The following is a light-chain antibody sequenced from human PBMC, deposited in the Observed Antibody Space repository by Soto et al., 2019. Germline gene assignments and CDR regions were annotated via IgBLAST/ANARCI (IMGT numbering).Light chain of an antibody. CDR2: DAS. Sequence: RASQTISSWLAWYQQIPGKAPKLLIYDASNLESGVPSRFSGSGSGTEFSLTTSSPQQEDSVAYYCEQYANYWTFGGGTKVDIK. CDR3: EQYANYWT. J-gene: IGKJ4*02. V-gene: IGKV1-5*01. CDR1: QTISSW.